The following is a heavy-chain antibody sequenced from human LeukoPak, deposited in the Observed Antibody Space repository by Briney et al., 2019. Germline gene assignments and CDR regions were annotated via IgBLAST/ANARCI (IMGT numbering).Heavy chain of an antibody. CDR1: GFTFSAYG. V-gene: IGHV3-23*01. J-gene: IGHJ4*02. Sequence: AGSLRLSCAASGFTFSAYGMSWVRQAPGKGLEWVSGINAGGAGTYYADSVKGQFTISRDNSKNTLYLQMNSLRVEDTAVYYCAKRAPYSFDYWGQGALVTVPS. CDR2: INAGGAGT. CDR3: AKRAPYSFDY.